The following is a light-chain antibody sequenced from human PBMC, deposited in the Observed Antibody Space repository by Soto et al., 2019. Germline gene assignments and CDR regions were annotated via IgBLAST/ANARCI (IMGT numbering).Light chain of an antibody. CDR2: NAS. Sequence: ENVLTQSPGTLSLSPGEIATLSCRASQSVTNNYLTWYQQKPGQAPRLLIYNASSRATGIPDRFSGSGSGTDFTLTINRLEPEDFAVFYCQQYGIFPITFXQGTRAEIK. J-gene: IGKJ5*01. CDR1: QSVTNNY. CDR3: QQYGIFPIT. V-gene: IGKV3-20*01.